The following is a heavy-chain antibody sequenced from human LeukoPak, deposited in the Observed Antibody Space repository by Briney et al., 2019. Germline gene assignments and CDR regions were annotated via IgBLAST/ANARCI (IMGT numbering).Heavy chain of an antibody. J-gene: IGHJ4*02. V-gene: IGHV3-23*01. D-gene: IGHD3-22*01. Sequence: GGSLRLSCAASGSTFSSYAMSWVRQAPGKGLEWVSAISGSGGSTYYADSVKGRFTISRDNSKNTLYPQMNSLRAEDTAVYYCAKYYDSSGYYYPDYWGQGTLVTVSS. CDR2: ISGSGGST. CDR3: AKYYDSSGYYYPDY. CDR1: GSTFSSYA.